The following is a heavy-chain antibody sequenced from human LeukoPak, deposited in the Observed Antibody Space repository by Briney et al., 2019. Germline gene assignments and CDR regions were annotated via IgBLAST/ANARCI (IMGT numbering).Heavy chain of an antibody. Sequence: GGSLRLSCAASGFTFSSYAMSWVRQAPGKGLEWVSAISGSGGSTYYADSVKGRFTISRDNSKNTLYLQMNSLRAEDTAVYYCAKVRAVAVRVGTVSDYWGQGTLVTVSS. D-gene: IGHD3-10*01. CDR2: ISGSGGST. J-gene: IGHJ4*02. CDR3: AKVRAVAVRVGTVSDY. V-gene: IGHV3-23*01. CDR1: GFTFSSYA.